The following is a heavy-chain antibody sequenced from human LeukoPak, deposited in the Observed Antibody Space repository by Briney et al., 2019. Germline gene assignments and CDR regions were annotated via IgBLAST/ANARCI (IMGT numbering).Heavy chain of an antibody. D-gene: IGHD1-26*01. CDR2: ISYDGSNK. V-gene: IGHV3-30-3*01. J-gene: IGHJ3*02. CDR1: GFTFSSYA. CDR3: VGAGDAFDI. Sequence: PGRSLRLSCAASGFTFSSYAMHWVRQAPGKGLEGVAVISYDGSNKYYADSVKGRFTISRDNSKNTLYLQTNSLRAEDTAVYYCVGAGDAFDIWGQGTMVTVSS.